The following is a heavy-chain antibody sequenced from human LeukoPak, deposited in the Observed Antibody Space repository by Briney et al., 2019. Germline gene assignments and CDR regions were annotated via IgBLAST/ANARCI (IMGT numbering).Heavy chain of an antibody. CDR1: GGTFSSYA. Sequence: ASVKVSCKASGGTFSSYAISWVRQAPGQGLEWMGRIIPIFGTANYAQKFQGRVTITTDESTSTAYMELSSLRSEDTAVYYCARLGDIVVVPAAIPDYWGQGTLVTVSS. J-gene: IGHJ4*02. CDR2: IIPIFGTA. V-gene: IGHV1-69*05. CDR3: ARLGDIVVVPAAIPDY. D-gene: IGHD2-2*02.